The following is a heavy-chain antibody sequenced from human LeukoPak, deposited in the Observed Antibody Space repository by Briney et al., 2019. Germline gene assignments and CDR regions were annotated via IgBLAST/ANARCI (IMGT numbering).Heavy chain of an antibody. V-gene: IGHV3-23*01. D-gene: IGHD6-19*01. CDR3: AKAPEPGIAVAGTVDY. J-gene: IGHJ4*02. CDR2: ISGSGGST. Sequence: GGSLRLSCAASGFTFSSYAMSWLRQAPGKGLEWVSAISGSGGSTYYADSVKGRFTISRDNSKNTLYLQMNSLRAEDTAVYYCAKAPEPGIAVAGTVDYWAQGTLVTVSS. CDR1: GFTFSSYA.